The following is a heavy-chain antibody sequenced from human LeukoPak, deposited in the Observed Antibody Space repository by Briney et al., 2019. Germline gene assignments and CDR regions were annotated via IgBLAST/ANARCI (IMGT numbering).Heavy chain of an antibody. CDR2: IYSTGNT. CDR1: GGSISSGYSY. V-gene: IGHV4-30-4*01. D-gene: IGHD5-18*01. Sequence: PSQTLYLTCTVSGGSISSGYSYWSWIRQSPGKGLEWIGYIYSTGNTYYNPFLKRRVILSVDTSKNQFSLELNSVTAADTAVYYCARDSYSYGYGGFDYWGQGILVTVSS. J-gene: IGHJ4*02. CDR3: ARDSYSYGYGGFDY.